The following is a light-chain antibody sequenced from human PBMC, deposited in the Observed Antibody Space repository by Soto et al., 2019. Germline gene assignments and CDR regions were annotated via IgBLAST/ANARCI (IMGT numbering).Light chain of an antibody. J-gene: IGKJ1*01. CDR1: QGIRTD. Sequence: DIQMTQSPSSLSASVGDRVTITCRASQGIRTDLGWYQQKPGKAPKRLIYAASSLQSGVPSRFRGSGSGTELTLTIRSLQPEDFATYYCLQHNSYPRTFGQGTKVEI. V-gene: IGKV1-17*01. CDR3: LQHNSYPRT. CDR2: AAS.